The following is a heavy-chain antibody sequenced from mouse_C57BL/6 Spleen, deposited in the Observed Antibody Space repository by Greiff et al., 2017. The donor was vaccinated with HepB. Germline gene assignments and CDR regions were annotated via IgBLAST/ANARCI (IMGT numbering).Heavy chain of an antibody. Sequence: VHVKQSGAELVRPGASVKLSCTASGFNIKDYYMHWVKQRPEQGLEWIGRIDPEDGDTEYAPKFQGKATMTADTSSNTAYLQLSSLTSEDTAVYYCTTYYYSSSYVPSFDYWGQGTTLTVSS. D-gene: IGHD1-1*01. V-gene: IGHV14-1*01. CDR2: IDPEDGDT. J-gene: IGHJ2*01. CDR1: GFNIKDYY. CDR3: TTYYYSSSYVPSFDY.